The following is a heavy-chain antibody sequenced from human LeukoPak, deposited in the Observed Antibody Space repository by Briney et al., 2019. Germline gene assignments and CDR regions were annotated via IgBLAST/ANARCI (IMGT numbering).Heavy chain of an antibody. CDR2: IYHSGST. J-gene: IGHJ4*02. CDR1: GYSISSGYY. Sequence: SETLSLTCTVSGYSISSGYYWGWIRQPPGKGLEWIGSIYHSGSTYYNPSLKSRVTISVDTSKNQFSLKLSSVTAADTAVYYCARGPPSYYYDSSPGDYWGQGTLVTVSS. CDR3: ARGPPSYYYDSSPGDY. D-gene: IGHD3-22*01. V-gene: IGHV4-38-2*02.